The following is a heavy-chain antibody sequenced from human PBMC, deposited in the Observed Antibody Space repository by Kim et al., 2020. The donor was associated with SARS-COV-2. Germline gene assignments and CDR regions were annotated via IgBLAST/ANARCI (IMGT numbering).Heavy chain of an antibody. J-gene: IGHJ6*02. CDR2: IYPGDSDT. D-gene: IGHD3-10*01. CDR3: ARIALWFRELGDSGMDV. CDR1: GYSFTSYW. V-gene: IGHV5-51*01. Sequence: GESLKISCKGSGYSFTSYWIGWVRQMPGKGLEWMGIIYPGDSDTRYSPSFQGQVTISADKSISTAYLQWSSLKASDTAMYYCARIALWFRELGDSGMDVWGQGTTVTVSS.